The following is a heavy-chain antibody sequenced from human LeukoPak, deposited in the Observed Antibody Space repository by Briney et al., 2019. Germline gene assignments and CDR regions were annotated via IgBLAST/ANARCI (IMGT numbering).Heavy chain of an antibody. J-gene: IGHJ1*01. CDR3: ATVSYYYDSSGYQGYFQH. Sequence: ASVKVPCKVSGYTLTELSIHWVRQAPGKGLEWMGGFDPEDGETIYAQRFQGRVTMTEDTSTDTAYMELSSLRSEDAAVYYCATVSYYYDSSGYQGYFQHWGQGTLVTVSS. V-gene: IGHV1-24*01. CDR1: GYTLTELS. D-gene: IGHD3-22*01. CDR2: FDPEDGET.